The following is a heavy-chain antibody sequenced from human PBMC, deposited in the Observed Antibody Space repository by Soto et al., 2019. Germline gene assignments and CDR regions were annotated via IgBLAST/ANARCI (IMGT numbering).Heavy chain of an antibody. CDR3: ARGTWYYYGSGSYSGPANYYYYMDV. Sequence: QVQLVQSGAEVKKPGSSVKVSCKASGGTFSSYTISWVRQAPGQGLEWMGRIIPILGIANYAQKFQGRVTITADKSTSTAYMELSSLRSEDTAVYYCARGTWYYYGSGSYSGPANYYYYMDVWGKGTTVTVSS. CDR1: GGTFSSYT. V-gene: IGHV1-69*02. CDR2: IIPILGIA. D-gene: IGHD3-10*01. J-gene: IGHJ6*03.